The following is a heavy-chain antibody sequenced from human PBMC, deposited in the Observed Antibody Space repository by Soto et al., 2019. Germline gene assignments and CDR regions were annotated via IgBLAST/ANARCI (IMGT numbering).Heavy chain of an antibody. D-gene: IGHD2-8*02. V-gene: IGHV4-59*12. Sequence: PSETLSITCTFSGGAISGYYWSCIRQPPGKGLEWIGDINDSGSTNYNPSLKSRVTISVDTSKNQLSLKLTSVTAADTAVYYCARDKITGLFDYWGQGTLVTV. J-gene: IGHJ4*02. CDR1: GGAISGYY. CDR2: INDSGST. CDR3: ARDKITGLFDY.